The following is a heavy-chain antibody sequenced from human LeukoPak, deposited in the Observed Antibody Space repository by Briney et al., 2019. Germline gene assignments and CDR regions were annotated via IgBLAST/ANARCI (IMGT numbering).Heavy chain of an antibody. J-gene: IGHJ5*02. V-gene: IGHV4-31*11. D-gene: IGHD1-26*01. CDR2: IYYSGST. CDR1: GGSISSGGYY. Sequence: SQTLSLTCAVSGGSISSGGYYWSWIRQHPGKGLEWIGYIYYSGSTYYNPSLKSRVTISVDTSKNQFSLKLSSVTAADTAVYYCARGRAFNSGAFDPWGQGSLVTVSS. CDR3: ARGRAFNSGAFDP.